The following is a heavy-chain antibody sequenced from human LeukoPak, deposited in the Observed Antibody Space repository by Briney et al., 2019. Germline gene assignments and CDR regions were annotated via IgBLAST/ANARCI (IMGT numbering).Heavy chain of an antibody. D-gene: IGHD3-22*01. CDR1: GGSLSSYY. J-gene: IGHJ6*03. CDR3: ARIANYYDSSGYPYYYYYMDV. CDR2: IYTSGST. Sequence: PSETLSLTCTVSGGSLSSYYWSWIRQPAGKGLEWIGRIYTSGSTNHNPSLKSRVTMSVDTSKNQFSLKLSSVTAADTAVYYCARIANYYDSSGYPYYYYYMDVWGKGNTVTVSS. V-gene: IGHV4-4*07.